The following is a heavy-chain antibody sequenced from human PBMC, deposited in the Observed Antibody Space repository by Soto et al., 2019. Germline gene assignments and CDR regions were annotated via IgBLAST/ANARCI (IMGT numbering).Heavy chain of an antibody. J-gene: IGHJ6*02. CDR1: GFTFSSYW. CDR3: ARDPNYYDSSGYYPTYYYYGMDV. D-gene: IGHD3-22*01. CDR2: INSDGSST. V-gene: IGHV3-74*01. Sequence: GSLRLSCAASGFTFSSYWMHWVRQAPGKELVWVSRINSDGSSTSYADSVKGRFTISRDNVKNTLYLQMNSLRAEDTAVYYCARDPNYYDSSGYYPTYYYYGMDVWGQGTTVTVSS.